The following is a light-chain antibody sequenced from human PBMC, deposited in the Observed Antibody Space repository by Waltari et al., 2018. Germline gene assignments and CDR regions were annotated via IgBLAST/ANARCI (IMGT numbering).Light chain of an antibody. Sequence: VILTQSPATLSLSPGERATLSCRASQSVSSYLAWYQQKPGQAPRLLIHSESSRATGIPDRCSGSGSGTEFTLTISSLEPEDVGVYHCYQHSSGYSFGQGTKVEIK. V-gene: IGKV3-11*01. CDR2: SES. CDR1: QSVSSY. CDR3: YQHSSGYS. J-gene: IGKJ2*03.